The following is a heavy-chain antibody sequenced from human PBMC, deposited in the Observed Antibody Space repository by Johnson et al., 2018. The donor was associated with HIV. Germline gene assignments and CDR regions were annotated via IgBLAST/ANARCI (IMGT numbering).Heavy chain of an antibody. J-gene: IGHJ3*02. D-gene: IGHD2-8*02. V-gene: IGHV3-11*04. CDR3: VKARGGYWGDDFDI. Sequence: QVQLVESGGGLVQPGGSLRLSCAASGFTFSDYYMNWIRQAPGKGLEWVSYISSSGSSIYYADSVKGRLIMSRDNSKNTLYVEMDSLRAEDTAVYYCVKARGGYWGDDFDIWGQGTMVTVSS. CDR1: GFTFSDYY. CDR2: ISSSGSSI.